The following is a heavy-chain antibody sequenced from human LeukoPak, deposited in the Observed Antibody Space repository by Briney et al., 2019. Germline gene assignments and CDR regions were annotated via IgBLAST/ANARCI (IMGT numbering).Heavy chain of an antibody. CDR1: GGSISSGVYY. CDR3: ASSGPYYDFWSGYYTNYYYYMDV. D-gene: IGHD3-3*01. V-gene: IGHV4-31*03. CDR2: IYYSGST. J-gene: IGHJ6*03. Sequence: SETLSLTCTVSGGSISSGVYYWSWIRQHPGKGLEWIGYIYYSGSTYYNPSLKSRVTISVDTSKNQFSLKLSSVTAADTAVYYCASSGPYYDFWSGYYTNYYYYMDVWGKGTTVTVSS.